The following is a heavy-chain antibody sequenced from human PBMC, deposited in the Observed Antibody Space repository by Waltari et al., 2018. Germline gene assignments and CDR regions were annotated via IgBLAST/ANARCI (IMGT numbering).Heavy chain of an antibody. CDR1: GGSISSSSYY. CDR3: ARSDITIFGVVISYYFDY. Sequence: QLQLQESGPGLVKPSETLSLTCTVSGGSISSSSYYWGWIRQPPGKGLEVIGSIYYSGSTYYNPSLKSRVTISVDTSKNQFSLKLSSVTAADTAVYYCARSDITIFGVVISYYFDYWGQGTLVTVSS. CDR2: IYYSGST. D-gene: IGHD3-3*01. V-gene: IGHV4-39*01. J-gene: IGHJ4*02.